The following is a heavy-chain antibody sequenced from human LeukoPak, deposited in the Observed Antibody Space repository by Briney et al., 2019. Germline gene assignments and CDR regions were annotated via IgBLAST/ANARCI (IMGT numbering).Heavy chain of an antibody. D-gene: IGHD4-23*01. V-gene: IGHV3-9*03. CDR3: AKAMTTVVTGAFDI. Sequence: GRSLRLSCAASGFTFDDYAMHWVRQAPGKGLEWVSGISWNSGSIGYADSVKGRFTISRDNAKNSLYLQMNSLRAEDMALYYCAKAMTTVVTGAFDIWGQGTMVTASS. J-gene: IGHJ3*02. CDR2: ISWNSGSI. CDR1: GFTFDDYA.